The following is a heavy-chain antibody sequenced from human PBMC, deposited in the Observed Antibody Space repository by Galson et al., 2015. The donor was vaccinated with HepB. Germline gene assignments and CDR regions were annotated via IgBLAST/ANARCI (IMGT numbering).Heavy chain of an antibody. CDR3: ARGRPPSPNDAFDI. V-gene: IGHV1-69*04. CDR1: GGTFSSYA. CDR2: IIPILGIA. Sequence: SVKVSCKASGGTFSSYAISWVRQAPGQGLEWMGRIIPILGIANYAQKFQGRVTITADKSTSTAYMELSSLRSEDTAVYYCARGRPPSPNDAFDIWGQGTMVTVSS. J-gene: IGHJ3*02.